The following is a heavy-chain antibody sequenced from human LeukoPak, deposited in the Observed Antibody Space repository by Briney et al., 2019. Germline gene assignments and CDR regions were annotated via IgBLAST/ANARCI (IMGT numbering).Heavy chain of an antibody. J-gene: IGHJ4*02. V-gene: IGHV4-59*08. D-gene: IGHD2/OR15-2a*01. CDR1: GGSISSYY. CDR3: AGHHPRNTVDF. Sequence: SETLSLTCTVSGGSISSYYWSWIRQPPGKGLEWIGYIYYSGSTNYNPSLKSRVTISVGTSKNQFSLKLSSVTAADTAVYYCAGHHPRNTVDFWGQGTLVTVSS. CDR2: IYYSGST.